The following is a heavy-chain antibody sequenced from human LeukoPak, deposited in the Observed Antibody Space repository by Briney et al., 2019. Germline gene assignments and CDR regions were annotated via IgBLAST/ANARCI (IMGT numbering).Heavy chain of an antibody. J-gene: IGHJ4*02. CDR3: ARDPQQLVPEGDY. CDR1: HYSINSGYY. V-gene: IGHV4-38-2*02. Sequence: SETLSLTCTVSHYSINSGYYWGWIRQPPGKRLEWIASIHSSGTTYYNPTLKSRLTISVDTSKNQISLNLTSVTAADAAVYYCARDPQQLVPEGDYWGQGTLVTVSS. D-gene: IGHD6-13*01. CDR2: IHSSGTT.